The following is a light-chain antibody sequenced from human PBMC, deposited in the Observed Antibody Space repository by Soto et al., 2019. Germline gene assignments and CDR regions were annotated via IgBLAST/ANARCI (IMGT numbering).Light chain of an antibody. CDR1: QGIGTE. CDR2: GAS. V-gene: IGKV1-6*02. Sequence: AIQMTQSPSSLSASFGERVTITCRASQGIGTELGWYQLKPGKTPKLLVYGASTLQSGVLPRFSGSGSGTDFTFTISSLQPDDFATYYCLQDFSYPRTFGQGTKVDIK. J-gene: IGKJ1*01. CDR3: LQDFSYPRT.